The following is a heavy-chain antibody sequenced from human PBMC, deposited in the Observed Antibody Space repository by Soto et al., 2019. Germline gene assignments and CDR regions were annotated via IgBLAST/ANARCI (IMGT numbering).Heavy chain of an antibody. D-gene: IGHD2-21*01. CDR1: GGSFSGYY. CDR2: INHSGST. Sequence: SETLSLTCAVYGGSFSGYYWSWIRQPPGKGLEWIGEINHSGSTNYNPSLKSRVTISVDTSKNQFSLKLSSVTAADTAVYYCARLAVKTAPDYWGQGTLVTVSS. CDR3: ARLAVKTAPDY. V-gene: IGHV4-34*01. J-gene: IGHJ4*02.